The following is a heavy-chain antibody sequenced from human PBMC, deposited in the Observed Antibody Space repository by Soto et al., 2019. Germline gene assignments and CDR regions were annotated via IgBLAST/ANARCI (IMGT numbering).Heavy chain of an antibody. D-gene: IGHD3-22*01. Sequence: QVQLVQSGAEVKKPGSSVKVSCKASGGTFSSYAISWVRQAPGQGLEWMGGIIPIFGTANYAQKFQGRVTITADESTSTAYMELSSLRSEDTAVYYCARGGYEYYYDSSGYYRWFDPWGQGTLVTVSS. V-gene: IGHV1-69*01. CDR3: ARGGYEYYYDSSGYYRWFDP. CDR2: IIPIFGTA. J-gene: IGHJ5*02. CDR1: GGTFSSYA.